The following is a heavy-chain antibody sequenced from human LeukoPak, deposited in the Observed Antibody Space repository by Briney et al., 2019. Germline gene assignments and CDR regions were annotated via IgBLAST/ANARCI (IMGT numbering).Heavy chain of an antibody. Sequence: SETLSLTCTVSGGSISGYYWSWIRQPPGKGLEWIGEINHSGSTNYNPSLKSRVTISVDTSKNQFSLKLSSVTAADTAVYYCARRRWDYYYYYMDVWGKGTTVTVSS. J-gene: IGHJ6*03. CDR1: GGSISGYY. V-gene: IGHV4-34*01. CDR2: INHSGST. CDR3: ARRRWDYYYYYMDV. D-gene: IGHD3-16*01.